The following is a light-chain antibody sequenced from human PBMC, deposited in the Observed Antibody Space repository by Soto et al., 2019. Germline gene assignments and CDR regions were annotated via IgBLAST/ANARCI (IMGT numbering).Light chain of an antibody. CDR1: QSISSY. V-gene: IGKV1-39*01. J-gene: IGKJ2*01. CDR2: AAS. Sequence: RMTQYKSSLSASVGARVTITCLASQSISSYLNWYQQKPGKAPKLLIHAASSLESGVPSRFSGSGSGTDFTLTISSLQAEDSATYYCQQSYIIPVTFGHVT. CDR3: QQSYIIPVT.